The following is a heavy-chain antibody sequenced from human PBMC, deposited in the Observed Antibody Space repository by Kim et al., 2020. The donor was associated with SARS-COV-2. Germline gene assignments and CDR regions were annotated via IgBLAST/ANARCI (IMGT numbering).Heavy chain of an antibody. J-gene: IGHJ4*02. V-gene: IGHV3-21*01. CDR2: ISSSSSYI. CDR1: GFTFSSYS. CDR3: ARGLYYGSGSYWIGY. D-gene: IGHD3-10*01. Sequence: GGSLRLSCAASGFTFSSYSMNWVRQAPGKGLEWVSSISSSSSYIYYADSVKGRFTISRDNAKNSLYLQMNSLRAEDTAVYYCARGLYYGSGSYWIGYWGQGTLVTVSS.